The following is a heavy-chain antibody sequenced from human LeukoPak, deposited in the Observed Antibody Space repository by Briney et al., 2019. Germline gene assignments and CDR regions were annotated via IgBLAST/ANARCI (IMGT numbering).Heavy chain of an antibody. CDR3: ARGVGAVYWYFDL. CDR1: GGSISSYY. J-gene: IGHJ2*01. Sequence: PETLSLTCTVSGGSISSYYWSWIRQPPGKGLEWIGHIYYSGSTNYNPSLKSRVTISIDTSKNQFSLRLSSVTAADTAVYYCARGVGAVYWYFDLWGRGTLVTVSS. V-gene: IGHV4-59*01. D-gene: IGHD1-26*01. CDR2: IYYSGST.